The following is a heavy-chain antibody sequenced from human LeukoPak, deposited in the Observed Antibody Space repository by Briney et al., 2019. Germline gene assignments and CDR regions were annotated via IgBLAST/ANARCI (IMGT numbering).Heavy chain of an antibody. CDR3: AKGYCSGGSCYFDY. V-gene: IGHV3-9*01. CDR2: ISWNSGSI. J-gene: IGHJ4*02. Sequence: PGRSLRLSCAASGFTFDDYAMHWVRQAPGKGLEWVSGISWNSGSIGYADSVKGRFTISRDNAKNSLYLQMNSLRAEDTALYYCAKGYCSGGSCYFDYWGQGTLVTVSS. D-gene: IGHD2-15*01. CDR1: GFTFDDYA.